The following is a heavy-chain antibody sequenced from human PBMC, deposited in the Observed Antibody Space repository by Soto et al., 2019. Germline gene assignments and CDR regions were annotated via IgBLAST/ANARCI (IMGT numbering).Heavy chain of an antibody. CDR1: GFSLSTSGVG. CDR3: AHRPTIQYFDY. J-gene: IGHJ4*02. CDR2: IYWNDDK. D-gene: IGHD1-1*01. Sequence: QITLKESGPTLVKPTQPLTLTCTFSGFSLSTSGVGVGWIRQPPGKALEWLALIYWNDDKRYSPSLKSRLTITKDTSKNQVVLTMTNMDPVDTATYYCAHRPTIQYFDYWGQGTLVTVSS. V-gene: IGHV2-5*01.